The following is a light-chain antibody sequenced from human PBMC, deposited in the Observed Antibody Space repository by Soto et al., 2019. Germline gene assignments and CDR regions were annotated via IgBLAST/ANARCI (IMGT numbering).Light chain of an antibody. CDR1: QSVSSSY. CDR2: GAS. V-gene: IGKV3-20*01. CDR3: QQYGSSPRT. Sequence: IVLKKSPGTLSLSPGERATLSCSASQSVSSSYLAWYQQKPGQAPRLLIYGASSRATGIPDRFSGSGSGTDFTLTISRLEPEDFAVYYCQQYGSSPRTFGQGTKVDI. J-gene: IGKJ1*01.